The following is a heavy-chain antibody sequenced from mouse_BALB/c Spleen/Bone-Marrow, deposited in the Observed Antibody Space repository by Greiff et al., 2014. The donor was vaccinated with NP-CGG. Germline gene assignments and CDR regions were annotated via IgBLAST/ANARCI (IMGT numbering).Heavy chain of an antibody. V-gene: IGHV1-82*01. CDR3: ARSAYYGSSYGAMDY. D-gene: IGHD1-1*01. J-gene: IGHJ4*01. CDR2: IYPGDGDT. Sequence: QVQLQQPGPELVKPGASVKISCTGSGYAFSSSWMNWVKQRPGQGLEWIGRIYPGDGDTNSNVRFKGKATLTADRSSNTAYMQLSSLTSVDSAVYFCARSAYYGSSYGAMDYWGQGTSVTVSS. CDR1: GYAFSSSW.